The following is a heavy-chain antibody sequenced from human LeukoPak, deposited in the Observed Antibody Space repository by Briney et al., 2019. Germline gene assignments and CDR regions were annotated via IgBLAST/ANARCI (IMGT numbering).Heavy chain of an antibody. CDR1: GFTVSSNY. CDR2: IYSGGST. V-gene: IGHV3-66*01. J-gene: IGHJ3*02. D-gene: IGHD2/OR15-2a*01. CDR3: ARAGTTPDAFDI. Sequence: GGSLRLSCAASGFTVSSNYMSWVRQAPGKGLEWVSVIYSGGSTYYADSVKGRFTISRDNAKNSLYLQMNSLRAEDTAVYYCARAGTTPDAFDIWGQGTMVTVSS.